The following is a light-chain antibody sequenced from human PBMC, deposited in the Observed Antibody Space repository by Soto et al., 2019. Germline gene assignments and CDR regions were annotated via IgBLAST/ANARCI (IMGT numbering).Light chain of an antibody. Sequence: EIVMTQSPATLSVSPGERATLSCRASQSVSSNLAWYQQKPGQTPKLLISVASTRSNGSPARFSGSGSGTEFTLTISSLQSEDFEIYYCQQYKVWPLTFGGGNKVEFK. CDR2: VAS. CDR3: QQYKVWPLT. CDR1: QSVSSN. V-gene: IGKV3-15*01. J-gene: IGKJ4*01.